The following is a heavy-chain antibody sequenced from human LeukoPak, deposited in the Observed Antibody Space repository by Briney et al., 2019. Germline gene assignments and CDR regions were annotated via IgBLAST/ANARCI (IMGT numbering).Heavy chain of an antibody. CDR1: GYTFTGYY. V-gene: IGHV1-2*02. CDR2: INPNSGGT. J-gene: IGHJ4*02. CDR3: ARGRPTIGELSRYYFDY. D-gene: IGHD3-10*01. Sequence: GASVKVSCKASGYTFTGYYMHWVRQAPGQGLEWMGWINPNSGGTNYAQKFQGRVTMTRDTSISTAYMELSRLRSDDTAVYYCARGRPTIGELSRYYFDYWGQGTLVTVSS.